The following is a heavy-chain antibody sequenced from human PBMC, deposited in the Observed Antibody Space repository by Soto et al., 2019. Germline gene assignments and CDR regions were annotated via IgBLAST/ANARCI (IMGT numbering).Heavy chain of an antibody. CDR1: GFTVSSKY. J-gene: IGHJ6*04. CDR2: IQSGGPT. CDR3: SRDDVRCDGGCCYGVPLDV. Sequence: EVQLVESGGGLVQPGGSLRLSCAASGFTVSSKYMSWVRQAPGKGLEWVSLIQSGGPTYYADSVKGRFTISRDTSENTVHLQREGLRAEDTAVYSCSRDDVRCDGGCCYGVPLDVRGKGNTVTVSS. V-gene: IGHV3-66*01. D-gene: IGHD2-15*01.